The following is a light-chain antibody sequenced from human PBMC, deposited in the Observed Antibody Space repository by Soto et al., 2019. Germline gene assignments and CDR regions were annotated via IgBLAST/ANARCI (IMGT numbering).Light chain of an antibody. J-gene: IGKJ1*01. CDR2: DAS. Sequence: EIVLTQSPAILSLSPGERATLSCRASQSVGTYLDWYQQKLGQAPRLVIYDASSRATGIPDRFSGSGSGTDFTLTISRLEPEDFAVYFCYQYDSSPWTFGQGTKVEIK. V-gene: IGKV3-20*01. CDR1: QSVGTY. CDR3: YQYDSSPWT.